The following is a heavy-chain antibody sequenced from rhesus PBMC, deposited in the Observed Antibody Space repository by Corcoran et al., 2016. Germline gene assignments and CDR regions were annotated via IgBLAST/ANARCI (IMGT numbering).Heavy chain of an antibody. V-gene: IGHV4-65*01. CDR2: INGKSGST. CDR3: ARDYTYYYSGNSLDV. J-gene: IGHJ5-2*02. CDR1: GDFNSDYNW. Sequence: QVQLQESGPGLVKPSETLSLTCAVSGDFNSDYNWWTWIRQSPGKGLEWIGEINGKSGSTYYNPSLKSRVTISKDASKNQVSLKLSSVTAADTAVYYCARDYTYYYSGNSLDVWGRGVLVTVSS. D-gene: IGHD3-16*01.